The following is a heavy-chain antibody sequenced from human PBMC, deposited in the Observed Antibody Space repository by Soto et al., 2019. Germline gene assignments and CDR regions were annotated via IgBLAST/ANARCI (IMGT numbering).Heavy chain of an antibody. CDR3: ARASVVPAAPLYYYYYGMDV. CDR1: GFTFSSYW. D-gene: IGHD2-2*01. Sequence: GGSLRLSCAASGFTFSSYWMSWVRQAPGKGLEWVANIKQDGSEKYYVDSVKGRFTISRDNAKNSLYLQMNSLRAEDTAVYYCARASVVPAAPLYYYYYGMDVWGQGTTVTVSS. V-gene: IGHV3-7*01. CDR2: IKQDGSEK. J-gene: IGHJ6*02.